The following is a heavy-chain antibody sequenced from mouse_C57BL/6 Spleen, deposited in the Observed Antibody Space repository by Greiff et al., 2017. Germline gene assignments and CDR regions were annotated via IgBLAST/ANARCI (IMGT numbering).Heavy chain of an antibody. CDR2: IDPSDSET. Sequence: VHLQQPGAELVRPGSSVTLSCKASGYTFTSSWMHWGKQRPIQGLEWIGNIDPSDSETHYNQKFKDKATLTVDKSSRTAYKQLSRLTSEDSAVYYCARYGNSDSLWGQGTLVTVSA. CDR1: GYTFTSSW. V-gene: IGHV1-52*01. D-gene: IGHD2-10*02. CDR3: ARYGNSDSL. J-gene: IGHJ3*01.